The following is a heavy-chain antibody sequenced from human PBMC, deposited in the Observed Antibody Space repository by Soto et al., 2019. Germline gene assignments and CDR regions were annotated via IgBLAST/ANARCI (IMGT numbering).Heavy chain of an antibody. V-gene: IGHV6-1*01. J-gene: IGHJ6*02. CDR1: GDSVSSNSAA. D-gene: IGHD1-26*01. Sequence: PSQTLSLTCAISGDSVSSNSAAWNWIRQSPSRGLEWLGRTYYRSKWYNDYAVSVKSRIAINPDTSKNQFSLQLNSVTPEDTAVYYCARDRWELPDYYYYYGMDVWGQGTTVTVSS. CDR2: TYYRSKWYN. CDR3: ARDRWELPDYYYYYGMDV.